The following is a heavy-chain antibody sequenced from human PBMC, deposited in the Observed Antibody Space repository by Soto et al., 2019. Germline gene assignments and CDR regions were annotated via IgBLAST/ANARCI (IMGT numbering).Heavy chain of an antibody. V-gene: IGHV4-39*01. CDR2: IYYSGST. D-gene: IGHD4-17*01. CDR1: GGSISSSSYY. CDR3: ARRMTTNYGMDV. Sequence: QLQLQESGPGLVKPSETLSLTCTVSGGSISSSSYYWGWIRQPPGKGLEWIGSIYYSGSTYYNPSLKSRVTISVDTSKTQFSRKLSSVTAADTAVYYCARRMTTNYGMDVWGQGTTVTVSS. J-gene: IGHJ6*02.